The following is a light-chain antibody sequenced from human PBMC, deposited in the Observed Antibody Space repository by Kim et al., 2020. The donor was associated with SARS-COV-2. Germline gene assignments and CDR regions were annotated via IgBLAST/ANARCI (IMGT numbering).Light chain of an antibody. Sequence: VAPGKTARIPCGENIERNIVHWYQQKPGRAPVLVVHGDSDRPSGIPERFSGSNSGNTATLTISRVEAGDEADYYCQVWDGSSDHYVFGTGTKVTVL. CDR1: IERNI. V-gene: IGLV3-21*03. CDR2: GDS. J-gene: IGLJ1*01. CDR3: QVWDGSSDHYV.